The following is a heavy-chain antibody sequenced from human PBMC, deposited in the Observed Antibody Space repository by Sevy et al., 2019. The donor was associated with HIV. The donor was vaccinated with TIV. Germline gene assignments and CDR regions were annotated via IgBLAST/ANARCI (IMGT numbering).Heavy chain of an antibody. Sequence: GGSLRLSCAASGFTFSSYWMHWVRQAPGKGLVWVSRINSDGSSTSYADSVKGRFTISRDNAKNMLYLQMNSLRAEVTAVYYCARVGIAAAGDYYYYMDVWGKGTTVTVSS. CDR3: ARVGIAAAGDYYYYMDV. D-gene: IGHD6-13*01. V-gene: IGHV3-74*01. J-gene: IGHJ6*03. CDR1: GFTFSSYW. CDR2: INSDGSST.